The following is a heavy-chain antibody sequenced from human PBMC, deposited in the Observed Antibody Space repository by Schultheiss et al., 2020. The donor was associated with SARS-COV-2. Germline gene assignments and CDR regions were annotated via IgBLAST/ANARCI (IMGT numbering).Heavy chain of an antibody. V-gene: IGHV4-34*01. Sequence: SETLSLTCAVYGGSFSGYYWSWIRQPPGKGLEWIGEINHSGSTNYNPSLKSRVTISVDTSKNQFSLKLSSVTAADTAVYYCSRDRIVATISHGMDVWGQGTTVTVSS. D-gene: IGHD5-12*01. CDR3: SRDRIVATISHGMDV. CDR1: GGSFSGYY. J-gene: IGHJ6*02. CDR2: INHSGST.